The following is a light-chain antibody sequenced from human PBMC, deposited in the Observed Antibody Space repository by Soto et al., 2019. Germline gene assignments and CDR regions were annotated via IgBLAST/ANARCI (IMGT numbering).Light chain of an antibody. J-gene: IGKJ1*01. CDR2: VAS. CDR1: QSVSSSY. CDR3: QQYGSSPQT. Sequence: EIVLTQSPGTLSLSPGERATLSCRASQSVSSSYLAWYQQKPGQAPRLLIYVASSRATGIPDRFSGSGSGTDFTLTISRLEPEDFAVDYCQQYGSSPQTFGQGTKVEIK. V-gene: IGKV3-20*01.